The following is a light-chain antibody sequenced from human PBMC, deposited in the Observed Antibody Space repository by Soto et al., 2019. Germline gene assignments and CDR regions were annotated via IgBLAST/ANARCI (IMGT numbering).Light chain of an antibody. CDR1: QRVRSN. CDR2: GAS. Sequence: IVMTQSPATLSVSPGEIATLSCRASQRVRSNVAWYQQKPGQAPRLLLYGASARATGVPARLSGSGYGTQLTITISSMQSEDFEVYYCQQYNNWRQTFGQGTKVDI. J-gene: IGKJ1*01. V-gene: IGKV3-15*01. CDR3: QQYNNWRQT.